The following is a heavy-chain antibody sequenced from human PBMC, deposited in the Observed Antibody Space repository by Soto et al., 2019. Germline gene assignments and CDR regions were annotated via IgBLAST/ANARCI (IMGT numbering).Heavy chain of an antibody. D-gene: IGHD1-1*01. J-gene: IGHJ4*02. CDR3: ASGHDAYKVRY. CDR2: IYYTGNT. V-gene: IGHV4-31*03. Sequence: QVQLQESGPGLVKPSQTLSLTCTVSGGSISSGGTGSYWTWIRQLPGKGLEWIGYIYYTGNTYFNTSLKSRTTISIDTSENQLSLKLASVTAADAAVYFCASGHDAYKVRYWGQGTLVTVSS. CDR1: GGSISSGGTGSY.